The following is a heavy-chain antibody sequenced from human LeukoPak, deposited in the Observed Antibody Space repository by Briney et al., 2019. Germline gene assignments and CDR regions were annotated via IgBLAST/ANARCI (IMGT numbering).Heavy chain of an antibody. Sequence: SETLSLTCAVYGGSFSGYYWSWIRQPPGKGLEWIGYIYYSGSTNYNPSLKSRVTISVDTSKNQFSLKLSSVTAADTAVYYCASGFSSSWYEAWFDPWGQGTLVTVSS. V-gene: IGHV4-59*01. CDR3: ASGFSSSWYEAWFDP. J-gene: IGHJ5*02. CDR1: GGSFSGYY. D-gene: IGHD6-13*01. CDR2: IYYSGST.